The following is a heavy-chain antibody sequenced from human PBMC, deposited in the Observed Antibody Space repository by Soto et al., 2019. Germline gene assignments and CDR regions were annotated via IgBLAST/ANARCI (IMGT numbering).Heavy chain of an antibody. D-gene: IGHD6-13*01. CDR3: AGAGYSSSWYDWFDP. V-gene: IGHV1-3*01. Sequence: ASVKVSCKASGYTFPSYAMHWVRQAPGQRLEWMGWINAGNGNTKYSQKFQGRVTITRDTSASTAYMELSSLRSEDTAVYYCAGAGYSSSWYDWFDPWGQGTLVTAPQ. CDR1: GYTFPSYA. CDR2: INAGNGNT. J-gene: IGHJ5*02.